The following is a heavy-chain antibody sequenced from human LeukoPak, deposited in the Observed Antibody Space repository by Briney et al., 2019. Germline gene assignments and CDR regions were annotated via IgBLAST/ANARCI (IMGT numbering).Heavy chain of an antibody. Sequence: PGGSLRLSCAASGFTFSSYEMNWVRQAPGKGLEWVSYISSSGSTIYYADSVKGRFTISRDNAKNSLYLQMNSLGAEDTAVYYCASYDILTGYYLWFDPWGQGTLVTVSS. CDR1: GFTFSSYE. V-gene: IGHV3-48*03. D-gene: IGHD3-9*01. CDR2: ISSSGSTI. J-gene: IGHJ5*02. CDR3: ASYDILTGYYLWFDP.